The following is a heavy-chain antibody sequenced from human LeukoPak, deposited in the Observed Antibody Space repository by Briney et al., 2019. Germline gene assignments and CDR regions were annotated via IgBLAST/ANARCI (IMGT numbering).Heavy chain of an antibody. CDR2: ISGSGGST. Sequence: PGGSLRLSCAASGFTFSSYAMSWVRQAPGKGLEWVSAISGSGGSTYYADSVKGRFTISRDNSKNTLYLQMNSLRVEDTAVYYCARGSGISATGIAPLGYWDQGTLVTVSS. V-gene: IGHV3-23*01. CDR1: GFTFSSYA. J-gene: IGHJ4*02. CDR3: ARGSGISATGIAPLGY. D-gene: IGHD6-13*01.